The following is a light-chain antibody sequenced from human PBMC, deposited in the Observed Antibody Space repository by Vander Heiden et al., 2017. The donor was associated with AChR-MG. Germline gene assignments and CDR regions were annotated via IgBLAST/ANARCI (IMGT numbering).Light chain of an antibody. CDR2: GAS. CDR3: QQYNNWPPRYT. J-gene: IGKJ2*01. V-gene: IGKV3-15*01. CDR1: QSVSSN. Sequence: EIVMTQSPATLSVSPGERVTLSCRASQSVSSNLAWYQQKPGQAPRLLIYGASTRATGIAARFSGSGSGTEFTLTISSLQSEDFAVYYCQQYNNWPPRYTFGQGTKLEIK.